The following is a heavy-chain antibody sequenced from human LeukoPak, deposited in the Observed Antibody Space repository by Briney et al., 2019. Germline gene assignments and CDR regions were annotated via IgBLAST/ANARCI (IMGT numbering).Heavy chain of an antibody. J-gene: IGHJ6*02. CDR2: IIPIFGTA. V-gene: IGHV1-69*13. D-gene: IGHD2-15*01. CDR1: GGTFSSYA. CDR3: ARDCSGGSCYSQNDYYYYGMDV. Sequence: ASVKVSCKASGGTFSSYAISWVRQAPGQGLEWMGGIIPIFGTANYAQKFQGRVTITADESTSTAYMELSSLRSEDTAVYYCARDCSGGSCYSQNDYYYYGMDVWGQGTTVTASS.